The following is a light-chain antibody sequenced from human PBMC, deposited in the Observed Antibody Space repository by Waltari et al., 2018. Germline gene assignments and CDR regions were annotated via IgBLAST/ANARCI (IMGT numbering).Light chain of an antibody. CDR3: ASYIPGSTLV. CDR2: DVT. V-gene: IGLV2-14*01. Sequence: QSALTQPAPVSGSPGQSITIPCTGSSLDVGRYNYVSWYQQFPDRAPKPIIYDVTKRPSGVSNRFSGSKSANTASLTISGLQPEDEADYYCASYIPGSTLVFGGGTKLTVL. J-gene: IGLJ3*02. CDR1: SLDVGRYNY.